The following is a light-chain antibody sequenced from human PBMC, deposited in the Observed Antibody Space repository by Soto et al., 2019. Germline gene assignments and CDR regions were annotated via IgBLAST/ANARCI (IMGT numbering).Light chain of an antibody. J-gene: IGKJ5*01. CDR1: QSIDSNY. CDR3: QREYNLPFT. V-gene: IGKV3D-7*01. Sequence: RATQSIDSNYLSCYQQKHGQPPRLIISGASTRATGTPARFSGSGSGTDFTITISSLKPEDVAVYDCQREYNLPFTFGQGTRLEIK. CDR2: GAS.